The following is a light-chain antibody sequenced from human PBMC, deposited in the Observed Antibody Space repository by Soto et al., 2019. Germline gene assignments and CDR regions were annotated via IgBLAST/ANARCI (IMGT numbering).Light chain of an antibody. CDR2: DAS. CDR1: QSVSSY. V-gene: IGKV3-11*01. Sequence: EIVLTQNPRTLSVSPGGRATLSCRASQSVSSYLAWYQHKPGQPPRPLIYDASNRAPGLPARFSGSGSGTDFTLPMSSLEPEDFAVYYCQQRSNWEITFGQGTRLEIK. CDR3: QQRSNWEIT. J-gene: IGKJ5*01.